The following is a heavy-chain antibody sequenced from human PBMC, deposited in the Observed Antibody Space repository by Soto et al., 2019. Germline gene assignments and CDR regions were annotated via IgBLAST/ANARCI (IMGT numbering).Heavy chain of an antibody. V-gene: IGHV3-30*18. CDR3: AKDVAAAGNYYFDY. CDR1: GFTFSSYG. J-gene: IGHJ4*02. D-gene: IGHD6-13*01. Sequence: QVQLVESGGGVVQPGRSLRLSCAASGFTFSSYGMHWVRQAPGKGLEWVAVISYDGSNKYYADSVKGRFTISRDNSKNTLYLQMNSLRAEDTAVYYCAKDVAAAGNYYFDYWGQGTLVTVSS. CDR2: ISYDGSNK.